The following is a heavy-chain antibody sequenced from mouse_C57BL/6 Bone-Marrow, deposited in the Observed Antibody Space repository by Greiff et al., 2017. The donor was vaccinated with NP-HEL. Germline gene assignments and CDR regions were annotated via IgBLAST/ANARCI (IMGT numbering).Heavy chain of an antibody. J-gene: IGHJ4*01. CDR1: GFSLSTSGMG. CDR3: ARGYGNYHYYAMDY. Sequence: QVQLKESGPGILQSSQTLSLTCSFSGFSLSTSGMGVSWIRQPSGKGLEWLAHIYWDDDKRYNPSLKSRLTISKDTSRNQVFLKITSVDTADTATYYCARGYGNYHYYAMDYWGQGTSVTVSS. V-gene: IGHV8-12*01. D-gene: IGHD2-1*01. CDR2: IYWDDDK.